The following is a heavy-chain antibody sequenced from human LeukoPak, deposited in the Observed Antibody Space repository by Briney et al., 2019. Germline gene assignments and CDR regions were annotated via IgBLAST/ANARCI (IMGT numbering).Heavy chain of an antibody. V-gene: IGHV3-33*01. CDR1: GFTFSSYG. CDR2: IWFDGSNK. D-gene: IGHD1-26*01. Sequence: GGSLRLSCAASGFTFSSYGMHWVRQAPGKGLEWVALIWFDGSNKYHADSVKGRFTISRDNSKNTLYLQMNSLKVEDTAVYYCARPESGNNYFDSWGQGTLVTASS. CDR3: ARPESGNNYFDS. J-gene: IGHJ4*02.